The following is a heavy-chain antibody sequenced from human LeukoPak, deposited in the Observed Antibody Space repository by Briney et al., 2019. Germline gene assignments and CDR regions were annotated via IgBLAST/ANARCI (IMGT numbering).Heavy chain of an antibody. CDR2: ISGSGGST. CDR3: AKDQFQIAVAGYFDH. J-gene: IGHJ4*02. Sequence: PGGSLRLSCAASGFTFSSYAMYWVRQAPGKGLEWVSAISGSGGSTYYADSVKGRFTISRGNSKNTLYLQMNSLRAEDTAVYYCAKDQFQIAVAGYFDHWGQGTLVTVSS. CDR1: GFTFSSYA. V-gene: IGHV3-23*01. D-gene: IGHD6-19*01.